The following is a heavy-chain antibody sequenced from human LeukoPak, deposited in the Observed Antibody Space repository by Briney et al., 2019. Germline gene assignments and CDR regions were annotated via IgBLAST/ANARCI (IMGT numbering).Heavy chain of an antibody. Sequence: GGSLRLSCAASGFTFSTYTMSWVRQAPGKGLEWVSSISSTSSYIYYADSVKGRFTISRDTAKNSLYLQMNTLRAEDTAVYYCARASRYDSSGYYPYYFDYWGQGTLVTVSS. D-gene: IGHD3-22*01. CDR3: ARASRYDSSGYYPYYFDY. V-gene: IGHV3-21*01. CDR2: ISSTSSYI. J-gene: IGHJ4*02. CDR1: GFTFSTYT.